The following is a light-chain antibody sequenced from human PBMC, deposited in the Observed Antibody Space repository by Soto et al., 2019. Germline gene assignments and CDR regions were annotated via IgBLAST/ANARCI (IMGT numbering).Light chain of an antibody. CDR3: QQYNSYRT. Sequence: DIQMTQSPSSLSASVGDSVTITCRASQNIKTYLNWYQQKPGKAPKLLIYDASTLESGVPSRFSGSRSGTEFTLTISSLQPDDFATYYCQQYNSYRTFGQGTKVDIK. V-gene: IGKV1-5*01. CDR2: DAS. CDR1: QNIKTY. J-gene: IGKJ1*01.